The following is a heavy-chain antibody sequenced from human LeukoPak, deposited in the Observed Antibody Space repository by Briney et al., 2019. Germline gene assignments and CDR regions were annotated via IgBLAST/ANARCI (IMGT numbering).Heavy chain of an antibody. V-gene: IGHV3-33*06. D-gene: IGHD3-10*01. Sequence: PWGSLRLTCAASGCTFSSYGLHWVRQPPAKGLERVAVICYDGSNKYYADSVKGPSTISRDNSKNTLYMQINSRRAENTAVYYCAKDIHPMVRGVMSGDYFDYWGQGTLVTVSS. CDR1: GCTFSSYG. CDR3: AKDIHPMVRGVMSGDYFDY. CDR2: ICYDGSNK. J-gene: IGHJ4*02.